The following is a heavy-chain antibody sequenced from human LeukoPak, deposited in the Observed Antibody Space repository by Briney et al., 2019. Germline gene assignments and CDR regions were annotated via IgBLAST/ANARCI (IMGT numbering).Heavy chain of an antibody. V-gene: IGHV3-23*01. CDR2: ISGSGGTT. CDR1: GGSISSSGYY. D-gene: IGHD1-14*01. CDR3: AKVSGGGLYYDGMDV. J-gene: IGHJ6*02. Sequence: PSETLSLTCTVSGGSISSSGYYWGWIRQPPGKGLEWVSVISGSGGTTYYADSVKGRFTISRDSSKNTLYLQMNSLRAEDTAVYYCAKVSGGGLYYDGMDVWGQGTTVTVSS.